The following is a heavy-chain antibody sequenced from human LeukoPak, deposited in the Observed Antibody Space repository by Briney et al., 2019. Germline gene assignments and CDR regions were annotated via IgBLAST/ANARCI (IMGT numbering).Heavy chain of an antibody. CDR2: ISGYNGDT. J-gene: IGHJ4*02. V-gene: IGHV1-18*01. CDR3: GRDTPRTTVAGGPEY. CDR1: GYTFPNYG. Sequence: GASVKVSCKSSGYTFPNYGITGVGPAPGQGLEWMGWISGYNGDTIYAQNFQGRLIMTTDTSTNTAHMELRSLRSDDTAVYYCGRDTPRTTVAGGPEYWGQGTLVTVSS. D-gene: IGHD6-19*01.